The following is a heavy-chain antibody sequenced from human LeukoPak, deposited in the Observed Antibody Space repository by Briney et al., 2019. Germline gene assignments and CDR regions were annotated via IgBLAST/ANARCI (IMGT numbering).Heavy chain of an antibody. CDR2: IIPIFGTA. J-gene: IGHJ5*02. CDR3: ARAIDDCSGGSCYQGYWFDP. CDR1: GGTFSSYA. D-gene: IGHD2-15*01. V-gene: IGHV1-69*13. Sequence: SVKVSCKASGGTFSSYAISWVRQAPGQGLEWMGGIIPIFGTANYAQKFQGRVTITADESTSTAYMELSSLRSEDTAVHYCARAIDDCSGGSCYQGYWFDPWGQGTLVTVSS.